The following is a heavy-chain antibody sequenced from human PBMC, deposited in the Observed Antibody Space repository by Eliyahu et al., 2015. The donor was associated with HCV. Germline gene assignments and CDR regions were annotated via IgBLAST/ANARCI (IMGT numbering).Heavy chain of an antibody. V-gene: IGHV4-34*01. D-gene: IGHD3-22*01. CDR3: ARGEGPYYYDSSGYYFDY. CDR2: INHSGST. Sequence: QVQLQQWGAGLLKPSETLSLTCAVYGGSFSGYYWSWIRQPPGKGLEWIGEINHSGSTNYNPSLKSRVTISVDTSKNQFSLKLSSVTAADTAVYYCARGEGPYYYDSSGYYFDYWGQGTLVTVSS. J-gene: IGHJ4*02. CDR1: GGSFSGYY.